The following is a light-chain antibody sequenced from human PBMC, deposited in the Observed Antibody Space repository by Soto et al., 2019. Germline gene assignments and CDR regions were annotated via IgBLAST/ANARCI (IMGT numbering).Light chain of an antibody. CDR1: QSISNY. J-gene: IGKJ1*01. CDR3: QQSFSPLWT. Sequence: DIQMTQSPSSLSASVGDRVTITCRASQSISNYLNWYQQKTGKAPKLLIYAASSMQSGVPSKFSGSGSETDFTLTISSLQPDYSATYYCQQSFSPLWTFGQGTKVEV. V-gene: IGKV1-39*01. CDR2: AAS.